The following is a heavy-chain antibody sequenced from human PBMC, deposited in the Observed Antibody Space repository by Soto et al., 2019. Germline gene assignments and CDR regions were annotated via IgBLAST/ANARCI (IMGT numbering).Heavy chain of an antibody. CDR1: GFSISSYY. CDR3: ARDVSYGSGSPNGGHYYYYYGMDV. D-gene: IGHD3-10*01. J-gene: IGHJ6*02. V-gene: IGHV4-59*01. Sequence: PAETLSLTCAVSGFSISSYYWIWVRQPPGKGLEWIGYIYYSGSTNYNPSLKSRVTISVDTSKNQFSVKLSSVTAADTAVYYCARDVSYGSGSPNGGHYYYYYGMDVWGQGTTVTVS. CDR2: IYYSGST.